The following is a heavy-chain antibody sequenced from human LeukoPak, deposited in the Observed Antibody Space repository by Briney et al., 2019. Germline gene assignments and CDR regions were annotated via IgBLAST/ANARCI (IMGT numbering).Heavy chain of an antibody. CDR3: ARGDPYYYDSSGYYYGFDY. Sequence: GGSLRLSCAASGFTFSSYWMHWVRQAPGKGLVLVSRINSDGSSTSYADSVKGRFTISRDNAKNTLYLQMNSLRAEDTAVYYCARGDPYYYDSSGYYYGFDYWGQGTLVTVSS. D-gene: IGHD3-22*01. V-gene: IGHV3-74*01. CDR1: GFTFSSYW. CDR2: INSDGSST. J-gene: IGHJ4*02.